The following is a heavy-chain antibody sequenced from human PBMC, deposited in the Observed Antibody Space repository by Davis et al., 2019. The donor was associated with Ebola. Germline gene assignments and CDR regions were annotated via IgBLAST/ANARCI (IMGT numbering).Heavy chain of an antibody. CDR2: IRYDGSNR. J-gene: IGHJ6*02. D-gene: IGHD4-17*01. V-gene: IGHV3-30*02. CDR3: ARDDYGDFPARYYGMDV. CDR1: GFTFSSYG. Sequence: GESLKISCAASGFTFSSYGMHWVRQAPGKGLEWVAFIRYDGSNRYYADSVKGRFTISRDNSKNTLYLQMNSLRAEDTAVYYCARDDYGDFPARYYGMDVWGQGTLVTVSS.